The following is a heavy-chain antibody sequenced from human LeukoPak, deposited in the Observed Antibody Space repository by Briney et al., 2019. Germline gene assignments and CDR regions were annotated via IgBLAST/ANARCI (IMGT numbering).Heavy chain of an antibody. D-gene: IGHD3-3*01. CDR1: GYTFTSYG. V-gene: IGHV1-8*02. J-gene: IGHJ4*02. CDR3: ARGRYDFWSAYPPLKC. CDR2: MNPNSGNT. Sequence: GASVKVSCQASGYTFTSYGISWVRQATGQGLEWMGWMNPNSGNTGYAQKFQGRVTMTRNTSISTAYMELSSLRSEDTAVYYCARGRYDFWSAYPPLKCWGQGTLVTVSS.